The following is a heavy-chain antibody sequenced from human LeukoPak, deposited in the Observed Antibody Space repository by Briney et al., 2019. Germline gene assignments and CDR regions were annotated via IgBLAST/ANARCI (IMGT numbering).Heavy chain of an antibody. CDR1: GGSISIHY. CDR3: ARDRRPRAVAGAYISYGMDV. Sequence: SETLSLTCTVSGGSISIHYWSWIRQSAGKGLEWIGRVNPYGTSNYNPSLKSRVTMSVDTSKNLVSLRLTSLTAADTAVYYCARDRRPRAVAGAYISYGMDVWGQGTTVTVSS. V-gene: IGHV4-4*07. D-gene: IGHD6-19*01. CDR2: VNPYGTS. J-gene: IGHJ6*02.